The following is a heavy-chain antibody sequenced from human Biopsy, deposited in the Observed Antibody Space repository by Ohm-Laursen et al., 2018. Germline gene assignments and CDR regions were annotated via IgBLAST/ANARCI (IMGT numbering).Heavy chain of an antibody. CDR2: TYYRSKWYN. D-gene: IGHD1-1*01. V-gene: IGHV6-1*01. CDR1: GDSVSSNSAA. Sequence: TLSLTCAISGDSVSSNSAAWNWIRQSPSRGLEWLGRTYYRSKWYNDYAVSVKSRMTINADTFKNQFSLQLNSVTPEDTAVYYCARETPTGIPFNWFDPWGQGTLVIVSS. CDR3: ARETPTGIPFNWFDP. J-gene: IGHJ5*02.